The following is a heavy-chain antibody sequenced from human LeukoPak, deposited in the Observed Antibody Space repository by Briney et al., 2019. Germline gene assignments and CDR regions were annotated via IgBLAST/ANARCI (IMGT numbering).Heavy chain of an antibody. CDR3: ARVSPNTYGMDV. D-gene: IGHD1/OR15-1a*01. CDR2: ISGSGGST. J-gene: IGHJ6*02. CDR1: GFTFSSYA. V-gene: IGHV3-23*01. Sequence: GGSLRLSCAASGFTFSSYAMSWVRQAPGKGLEWVSAISGSGGSTYYADSVKGRFTISRDNAKNSLYLQMNSLRAEDTAVYYCARVSPNTYGMDVWGQGTTVTVSS.